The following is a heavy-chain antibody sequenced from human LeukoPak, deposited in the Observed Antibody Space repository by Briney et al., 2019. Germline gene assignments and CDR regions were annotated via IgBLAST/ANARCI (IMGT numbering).Heavy chain of an antibody. CDR2: VSTEKGNT. CDR3: VRDRDWNLDY. CDR1: GHTFINYG. J-gene: IGHJ4*02. D-gene: IGHD1-1*01. V-gene: IGHV1-18*01. Sequence: ASVKVSCKASGHTFINYGISWVRQAPGQGLEWMGWVSTEKGNTNYEQNFQGRVTMTTDTSTSTAYMELRSPTSDDTAVYYCVRDRDWNLDYWGQGTLVTVSS.